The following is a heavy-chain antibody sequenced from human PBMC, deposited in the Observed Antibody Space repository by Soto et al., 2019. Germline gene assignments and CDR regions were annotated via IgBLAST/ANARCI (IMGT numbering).Heavy chain of an antibody. CDR2: IHYTGST. Sequence: SETLSLTCSVSGGTISSYYWSWIRQPPGKALEWIGYIHYTGSTNFNPSLKSRVTMSVDTSKSQFSLHLRSVTAADTAMYYCATGWFFDYWGQGTLVTVSS. J-gene: IGHJ4*02. CDR1: GGTISSYY. CDR3: ATGWFFDY. D-gene: IGHD2-15*01. V-gene: IGHV4-59*01.